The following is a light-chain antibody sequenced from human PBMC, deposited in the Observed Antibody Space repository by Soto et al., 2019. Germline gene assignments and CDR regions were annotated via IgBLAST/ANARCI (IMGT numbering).Light chain of an antibody. CDR2: EVS. V-gene: IGLV2-14*01. CDR1: SSDVGVYNY. Sequence: QSALTQPASVSGSPGQSITISCTGTSSDVGVYNYVSWYQQHPGKAPKLMIYEVSNRPSGVSNRFSGSTSGNTASLTISGLEAEDEADYYCSSYTSSSIDYVFGTGTKVNVL. J-gene: IGLJ1*01. CDR3: SSYTSSSIDYV.